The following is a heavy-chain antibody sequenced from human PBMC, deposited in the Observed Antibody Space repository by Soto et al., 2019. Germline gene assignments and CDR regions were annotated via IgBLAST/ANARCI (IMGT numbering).Heavy chain of an antibody. V-gene: IGHV3-9*01. Sequence: EVQLVESGGGWVQPGRSLRLSCAVSGFTFDDYAMHWVRQAPGEGLEWVSGISCNSGAIGYADSVKGRFTVLRDNAKSTLYLQMNSLRTEDTALYYCAKAMGPDWLARLDCWGQGTLVTVSS. D-gene: IGHD3-9*01. J-gene: IGHJ4*02. CDR2: ISCNSGAI. CDR3: AKAMGPDWLARLDC. CDR1: GFTFDDYA.